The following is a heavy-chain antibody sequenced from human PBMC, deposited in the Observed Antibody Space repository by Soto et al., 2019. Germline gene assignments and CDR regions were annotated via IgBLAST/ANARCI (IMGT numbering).Heavy chain of an antibody. D-gene: IGHD3-3*01. V-gene: IGHV4-59*01. CDR3: ARDQVTIFGVVPTGWFDP. Sequence: SETLSLTCTVSGGSISSYYWSWIRQPPGKGLEWIGYIYYSGSTNYNPSLKSRVTISVDTSKNQFSLKLSSVTAADTAVYYCARDQVTIFGVVPTGWFDPWGQGTLVTVAS. J-gene: IGHJ5*02. CDR1: GGSISSYY. CDR2: IYYSGST.